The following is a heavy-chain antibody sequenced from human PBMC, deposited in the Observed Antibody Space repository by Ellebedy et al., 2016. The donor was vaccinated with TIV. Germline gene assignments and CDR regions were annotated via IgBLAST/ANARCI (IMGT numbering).Heavy chain of an antibody. J-gene: IGHJ3*01. CDR2: AYHTGSS. CDR3: ARGLGSLLAAGDVFDV. V-gene: IGHV4-59*01. D-gene: IGHD6-19*01. CDR1: GGSMNSYY. Sequence: MPSETLSLTCTVSGGSMNSYYWTWIRQPPQKGLEWIAYAYHTGSSNYNPSLKSPVTATVDTSKNQLSLRLTSVTSADTALYYCARGLGSLLAAGDVFDVWGHGTMVTVSS.